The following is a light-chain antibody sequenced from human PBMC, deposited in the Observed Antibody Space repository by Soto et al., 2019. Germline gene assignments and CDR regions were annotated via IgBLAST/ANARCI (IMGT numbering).Light chain of an antibody. CDR2: LGS. Sequence: DIVMTQSPLSLPVTPGEPASISCRSSQSLLHSNGYNYLDWYLQKPGQSPQLLIYLGSNRASGVPDRFSGSGSGTDFTLKISRVEAGDVEVYYCMQALHTPLTFGPGTKVDIK. J-gene: IGKJ3*01. V-gene: IGKV2-28*01. CDR1: QSLLHSNGYNY. CDR3: MQALHTPLT.